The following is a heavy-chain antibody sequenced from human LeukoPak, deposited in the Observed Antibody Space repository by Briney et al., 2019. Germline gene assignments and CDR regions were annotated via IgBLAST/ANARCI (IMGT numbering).Heavy chain of an antibody. Sequence: PSETLSLTCTVSGGSISSSSYYWGWIRQPPGKGLEWIGSIYYSGSPYYNPSLKSRVTISVDTSKNQFSLKLSSVTAADTAVYYCARGYSSSWYFNWFDPWGQGTLVTVSS. CDR3: ARGYSSSWYFNWFDP. CDR1: GGSISSSSYY. J-gene: IGHJ5*02. CDR2: IYYSGSP. D-gene: IGHD6-13*01. V-gene: IGHV4-39*07.